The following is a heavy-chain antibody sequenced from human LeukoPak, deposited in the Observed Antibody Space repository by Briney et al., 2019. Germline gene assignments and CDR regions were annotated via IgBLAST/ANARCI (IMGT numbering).Heavy chain of an antibody. V-gene: IGHV1-58*02. CDR3: AREATLDNGIVGARAFDI. D-gene: IGHD1-26*01. Sequence: SVKVSCKASGFTFTSSAMQWVRQARGQRLEWIGWIVVGSGNTNYAQKFQERVTITRDMSTSTAYMELSSLRAEDTAVYYCAREATLDNGIVGARAFDIWGQGTMVTVSS. J-gene: IGHJ3*02. CDR2: IVVGSGNT. CDR1: GFTFTSSA.